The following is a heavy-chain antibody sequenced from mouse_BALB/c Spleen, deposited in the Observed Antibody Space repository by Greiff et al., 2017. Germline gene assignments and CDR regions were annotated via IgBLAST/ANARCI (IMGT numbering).Heavy chain of an antibody. D-gene: IGHD2-4*01. CDR1: GYSITSGYS. V-gene: IGHV3-1*02. CDR3: AREGGLRRYFDY. Sequence: EVKLMESGPDLVKPSQSLSLTCTVTGYSITSGYSWHWIRQFPGNKLEWMGYIHYSGSTNYNPSLKSRISITLDTSKNQFFLQLNSVTTEDTATCYCAREGGLRRYFDYWGQGTTLTVSS. CDR2: IHYSGST. J-gene: IGHJ2*01.